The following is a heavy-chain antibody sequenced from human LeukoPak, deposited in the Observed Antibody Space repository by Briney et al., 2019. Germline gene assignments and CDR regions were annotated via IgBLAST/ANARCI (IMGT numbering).Heavy chain of an antibody. Sequence: GGSLRLSCAASGFTFSSYAMSWVRQAPGKGLEWVSAISGSGGSTYYADSVKGRFTISRDNAKNSLYLQMNSLRAEDTALYYCAKDSQYSGSYHDAFDIWGQGTMVTVSS. CDR3: AKDSQYSGSYHDAFDI. CDR1: GFTFSSYA. V-gene: IGHV3-23*01. J-gene: IGHJ3*02. D-gene: IGHD1-26*01. CDR2: ISGSGGST.